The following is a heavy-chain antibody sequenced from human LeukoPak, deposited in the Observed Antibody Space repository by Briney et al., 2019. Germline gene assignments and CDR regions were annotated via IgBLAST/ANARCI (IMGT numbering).Heavy chain of an antibody. D-gene: IGHD3-22*01. V-gene: IGHV1-69*04. J-gene: IGHJ4*02. CDR3: ARDGSGTYYYDG. Sequence: GASVKVSCKASGGTFSSYAISWVRQAPGQGLEWMGRIIPILGIANYAQKFQGRVTITADKSTSTAYMELSSLRSEDTAVYYCARDGSGTYYYDGWGQGTLVTVSS. CDR1: GGTFSSYA. CDR2: IIPILGIA.